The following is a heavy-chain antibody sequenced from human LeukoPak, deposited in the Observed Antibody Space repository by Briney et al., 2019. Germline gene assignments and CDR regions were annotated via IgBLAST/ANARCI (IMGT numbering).Heavy chain of an antibody. D-gene: IGHD6-13*01. J-gene: IGHJ4*02. Sequence: RPGGSLRLSCAASGFTFSSYAMSRVRQAPGKGLEWVSAISGSGGSTYYADSVKGRFTISRDNSKNTLYLQMNSLRAEDTAVYYCAKGPSDLGYSSNLFFDYWGQGTLVTVSS. V-gene: IGHV3-23*01. CDR1: GFTFSSYA. CDR2: ISGSGGST. CDR3: AKGPSDLGYSSNLFFDY.